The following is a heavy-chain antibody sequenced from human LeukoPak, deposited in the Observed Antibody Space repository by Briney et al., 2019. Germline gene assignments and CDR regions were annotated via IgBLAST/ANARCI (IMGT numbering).Heavy chain of an antibody. CDR2: ISGSGGST. J-gene: IGHJ4*02. CDR3: ANHKYDSSGYDFDY. CDR1: GFTFSSYA. Sequence: GGSLRLSCAASGFTFSSYAMSWVRQAPGKGLEWVSAISGSGGSTYYADSVKGRFTISRDNSKNTLYLQMNSLRAEDTAVYYCANHKYDSSGYDFDYWGQGTLVTVSS. V-gene: IGHV3-23*01. D-gene: IGHD3-22*01.